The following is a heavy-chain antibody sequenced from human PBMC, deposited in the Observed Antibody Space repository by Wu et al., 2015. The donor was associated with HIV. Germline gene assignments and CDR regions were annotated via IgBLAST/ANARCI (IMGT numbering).Heavy chain of an antibody. Sequence: QVQLVQSGAEVKKPGSSVKVSCKASGGTFSSYAISWVRQAPGQGLEWMGRIIPIFGTANYAQKFQGRVTITADESTSTAYMELSSLRSEDTAVYYCARAPYYDILTGYPGQSNWFDPWGQGTLVTVSS. D-gene: IGHD3-9*01. V-gene: IGHV1-69*13. CDR3: ARAPYYDILTGYPGQSNWFDP. CDR2: IIPIFGTA. CDR1: GGTFSSYA. J-gene: IGHJ5*02.